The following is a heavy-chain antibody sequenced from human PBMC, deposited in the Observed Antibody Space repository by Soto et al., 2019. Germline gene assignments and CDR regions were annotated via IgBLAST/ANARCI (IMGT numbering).Heavy chain of an antibody. J-gene: IGHJ4*02. CDR2: IKSKTDGGTT. CDR1: GFTFSNAW. D-gene: IGHD5-12*01. CDR3: TTTLGYSGYDTRDY. Sequence: PGGALRLSCAASGFTFSNAWMSWVRQAPGKGLEWVGRIKSKTDGGTTDYAAPVKGRFTISRDDSKNTLYLQMNSLETEDSAVYYCTTTLGYSGYDTRDYWGQGTLVTVSS. V-gene: IGHV3-15*01.